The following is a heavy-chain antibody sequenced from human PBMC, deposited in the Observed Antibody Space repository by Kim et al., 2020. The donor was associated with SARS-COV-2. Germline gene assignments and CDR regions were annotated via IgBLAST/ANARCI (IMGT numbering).Heavy chain of an antibody. V-gene: IGHV4-59*01. CDR2: IYYSGST. CDR3: AKSTTRAYYFDY. J-gene: IGHJ4*02. CDR1: GGSISSYY. Sequence: SETLSLTCTVSGGSISSYYWSWIRQPPGKGLEWIGYIYYSGSTNYNPSLKSRVTISVDTSKNQFSLKLSSVTAADTAVYYCAKSTTRAYYFDYWGQGTLVTVSS.